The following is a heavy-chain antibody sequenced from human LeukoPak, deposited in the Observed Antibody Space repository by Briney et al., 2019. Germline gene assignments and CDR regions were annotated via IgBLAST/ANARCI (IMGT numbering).Heavy chain of an antibody. CDR3: TRGLLGIDY. Sequence: GGSLRLSCAASGFTLSSYWMRWVRQVPGKGLVWVSRIDTDASKTNYADSVKGRFTISRDNAKNTLYLQMNSLRAEDTAVYYCTRGLLGIDYWGQGTLVTVSS. CDR1: GFTLSSYW. D-gene: IGHD2-8*02. V-gene: IGHV3-74*01. J-gene: IGHJ4*02. CDR2: IDTDASKT.